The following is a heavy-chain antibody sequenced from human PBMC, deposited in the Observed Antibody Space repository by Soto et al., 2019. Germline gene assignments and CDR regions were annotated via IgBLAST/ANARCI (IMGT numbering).Heavy chain of an antibody. V-gene: IGHV4-59*06. CDR2: IYYSGST. J-gene: IGHJ4*02. D-gene: IGHD3-22*01. CDR1: GGSISSYY. Sequence: PSETLSLTCIVSGGSISSYYWSWIRQHPGKGLEWIGYIYYSGSTYYNPFLKSRVTISVDTSKNQFSLKLSSVTAADTAVYYCATYYYDSSGYSYFDYWGQGTLVTV. CDR3: ATYYYDSSGYSYFDY.